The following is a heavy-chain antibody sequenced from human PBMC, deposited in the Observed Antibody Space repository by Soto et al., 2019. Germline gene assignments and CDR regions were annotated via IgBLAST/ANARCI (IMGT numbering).Heavy chain of an antibody. CDR2: INAGNGNT. D-gene: IGHD1-26*01. CDR1: GYTFTSYA. J-gene: IGHJ4*02. Sequence: XSVKVSFNGSGYTFTSYAMHLVRHAPGQRLEWMGWINAGNGNTKYSQKFQGRVTITRDTSASTAYMELSSMRSEDTAVYYCARVLVGATPVDYWGQGTLVTVSS. V-gene: IGHV1-3*01. CDR3: ARVLVGATPVDY.